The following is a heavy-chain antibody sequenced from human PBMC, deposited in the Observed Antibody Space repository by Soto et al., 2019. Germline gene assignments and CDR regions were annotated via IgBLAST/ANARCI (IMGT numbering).Heavy chain of an antibody. J-gene: IGHJ4*02. CDR2: IYHSGST. CDR3: ARDVDYGSFDY. V-gene: IGHV4-4*02. CDR1: GGSISSSNW. D-gene: IGHD3-10*01. Sequence: QVQLQESGPGLVKPSGTLSLTCAVSGGSISSSNWWSWVRQPPGKGLEWIGEIYHSGSTNYNPSPKGRVTISVDKSKNQFSLKLSSVPAADPAVYYCARDVDYGSFDYWGQGTLVTVSS.